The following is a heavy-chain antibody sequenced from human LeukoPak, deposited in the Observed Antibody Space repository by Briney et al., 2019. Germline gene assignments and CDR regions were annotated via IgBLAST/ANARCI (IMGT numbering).Heavy chain of an antibody. CDR1: GGSISSSSYY. V-gene: IGHV4-61*01. D-gene: IGHD6-19*01. Sequence: SETLSLTCTVSGGSISSSSYYGSWIRQPPGKGLEWLGYIYYSGSTNYNPSLKSRVTISVDTSKNQFSLKLSSVTAADTAVYYCARGDSSGWYAYYFDYWGQGTLVTVSS. CDR2: IYYSGST. CDR3: ARGDSSGWYAYYFDY. J-gene: IGHJ4*02.